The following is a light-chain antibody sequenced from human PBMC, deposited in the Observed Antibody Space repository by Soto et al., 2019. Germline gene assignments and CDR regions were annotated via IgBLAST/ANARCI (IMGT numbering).Light chain of an antibody. J-gene: IGLJ1*01. CDR1: SSDVGSYNL. V-gene: IGLV2-23*02. CDR3: CSYAGSSTYV. CDR2: EVS. Sequence: QSVLTQPASGSGAPVHSSPISCNETSSDVGSYNLVSWYQQHPGKAPKLMIYEVSKRPSGVSNRFSGSKSGNTASLTISGLQAEDEADYYCCSYAGSSTYVFGTGTKVTVL.